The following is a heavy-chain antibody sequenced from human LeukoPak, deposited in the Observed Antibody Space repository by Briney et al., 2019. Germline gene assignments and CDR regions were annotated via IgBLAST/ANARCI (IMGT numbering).Heavy chain of an antibody. Sequence: PGGSLRLSCAASGFTFSSYEMNWVRQPPGKGLEWIGEINRSGSTYYNPSLKSRVTISLDTSKNQFSLKLSSVTAADTAVYYCARFPGGAEYRHYYYMDVWGKGTTVTVSS. D-gene: IGHD1-14*01. J-gene: IGHJ6*03. V-gene: IGHV4-34*01. CDR3: ARFPGGAEYRHYYYMDV. CDR2: INRSGST. CDR1: GFTFSSYE.